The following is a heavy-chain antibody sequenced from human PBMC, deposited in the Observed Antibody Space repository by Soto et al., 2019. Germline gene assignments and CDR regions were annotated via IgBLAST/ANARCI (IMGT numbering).Heavy chain of an antibody. V-gene: IGHV3-23*01. Sequence: EVQLLESGGGLVQPGGSLRLSCAASGFTFSSYAMSWVRQAPGKGLEWVSAISGSGGSTYYADSVKGRFTISRDNSKNTLYLQMNSLRAEDTAVYYCAVGGRDIVTGYYLQWGQGTLVTVSS. CDR2: ISGSGGST. CDR3: AVGGRDIVTGYYLQ. CDR1: GFTFSSYA. D-gene: IGHD3-9*01. J-gene: IGHJ4*02.